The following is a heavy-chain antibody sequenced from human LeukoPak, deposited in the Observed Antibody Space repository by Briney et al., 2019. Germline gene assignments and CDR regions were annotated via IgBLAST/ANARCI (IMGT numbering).Heavy chain of an antibody. CDR1: GGTFSSYA. D-gene: IGHD5-18*01. Sequence: SVKVSCKASGGTFSSYAISWVRQAPGQGLEWMGGIIPIFGTANYAQKFQGRVTITTDESTSTAYMELSSLRSEDTAVYYCAGGYSYGSRFDYWGQGTLVTVSS. V-gene: IGHV1-69*05. CDR3: AGGYSYGSRFDY. J-gene: IGHJ4*02. CDR2: IIPIFGTA.